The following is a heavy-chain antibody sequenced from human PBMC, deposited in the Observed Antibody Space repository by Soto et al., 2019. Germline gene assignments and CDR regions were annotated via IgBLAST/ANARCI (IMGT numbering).Heavy chain of an antibody. V-gene: IGHV3-23*01. CDR3: AKSRIAVAGTGRYYYYGMDV. D-gene: IGHD6-19*01. J-gene: IGHJ6*02. Sequence: PGESLKISCAASGFTFSSYAMSWVRQAPGKGLEWVSAISGSGGSTYYADSVKGRFTISRDNSKNTLYLQMNSLRAEDTAVYYCAKSRIAVAGTGRYYYYGMDVWGQGTTVTVSS. CDR1: GFTFSSYA. CDR2: ISGSGGST.